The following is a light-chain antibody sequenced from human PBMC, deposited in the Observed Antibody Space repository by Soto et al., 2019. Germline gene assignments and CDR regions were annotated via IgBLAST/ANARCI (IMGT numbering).Light chain of an antibody. CDR1: RSDVGGYNL. CDR3: CSYAGSSTHV. Sequence: QSALAQPASVSGSPGQSITLSCTGSRSDVGGYNLVSWYQHHPGKAPKLMIYEGTKRPSGVSNRFSGSKSANTASLTISGLQAEDEADYYCCSYAGSSTHVFGTGTKVTVL. J-gene: IGLJ1*01. CDR2: EGT. V-gene: IGLV2-23*01.